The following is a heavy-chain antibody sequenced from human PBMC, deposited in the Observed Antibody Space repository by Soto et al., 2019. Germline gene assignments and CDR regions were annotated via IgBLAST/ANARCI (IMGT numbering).Heavy chain of an antibody. CDR3: ARGGYCISTSCYVFDY. CDR2: IIPVFGTA. CDR1: GGTFSSYG. V-gene: IGHV1-69*12. Sequence: QVQLVQSGAEVKKPRSSVKVSCKASGGTFSSYGISWVRQAPGHGLEWMGEIIPVFGTANYAQKFQGRVTITADASTSTSYMELSSLRSEDTAVYYSARGGYCISTSCYVFDYWGQGTLVTVSS. D-gene: IGHD2-2*03. J-gene: IGHJ4*02.